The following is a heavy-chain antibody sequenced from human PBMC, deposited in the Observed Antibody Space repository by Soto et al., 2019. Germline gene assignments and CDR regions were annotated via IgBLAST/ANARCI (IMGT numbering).Heavy chain of an antibody. Sequence: QLQLQESGPGLVKPSETLSLTCTVSGGSISSTSYYWGWIRQAPGKGLEWIGTIYYTGNTYYNPSLGSRFSISIDTSKNQFSLKLNSVTAADTAVYYCARQVFCSSGVCYGWCDPWGHGTLVTVSS. CDR2: IYYTGNT. V-gene: IGHV4-39*01. CDR1: GGSISSTSYY. CDR3: ARQVFCSSGVCYGWCDP. D-gene: IGHD2-8*01. J-gene: IGHJ5*02.